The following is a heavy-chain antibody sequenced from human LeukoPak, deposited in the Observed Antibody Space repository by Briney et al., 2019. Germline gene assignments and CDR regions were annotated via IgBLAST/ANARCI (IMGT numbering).Heavy chain of an antibody. D-gene: IGHD3-3*01. CDR2: IIPIFGTA. Sequence: SVKVSCKASGGTFSSYAISWVRQAPGQGLEWMGRIIPIFGTANYAQKFPGRVTITTDESTSTAYMELSSLRSEDTAVYYCARGLTIFGVVIASDIWGQGTMVTVSS. V-gene: IGHV1-69*05. CDR1: GGTFSSYA. CDR3: ARGLTIFGVVIASDI. J-gene: IGHJ3*02.